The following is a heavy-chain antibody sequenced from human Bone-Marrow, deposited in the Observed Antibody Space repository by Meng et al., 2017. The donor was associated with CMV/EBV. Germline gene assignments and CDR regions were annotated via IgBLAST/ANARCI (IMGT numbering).Heavy chain of an antibody. CDR2: ISSSGSTI. Sequence: GGSLRLSCAASGFTFSDYYMSWIRQAPGKGLEWVSYISSSGSTIYYADSVKGRFTISRDNAKNSLYLQMNSLRAEDTAVYYCAREEWELLRYYYYGMDVWGQGTMVTGSS. V-gene: IGHV3-11*01. CDR1: GFTFSDYY. CDR3: AREEWELLRYYYYGMDV. D-gene: IGHD1-26*01. J-gene: IGHJ6*01.